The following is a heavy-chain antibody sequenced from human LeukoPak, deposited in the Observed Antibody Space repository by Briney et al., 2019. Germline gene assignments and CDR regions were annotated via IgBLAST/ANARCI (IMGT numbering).Heavy chain of an antibody. CDR2: ISGSGGSA. V-gene: IGHV3-23*01. CDR1: GFTFSSYA. D-gene: IGHD5-12*01. Sequence: GGSLRLSCAASGFTFSSYAMSWVRQAPGKGLEWVLSISGSGGSAYYADSVKGRFTISRDNAKNSLYLQMNSLRAEDTALYYCARERATLDYYYYMDVWGKGTTVTVSS. CDR3: ARERATLDYYYYMDV. J-gene: IGHJ6*03.